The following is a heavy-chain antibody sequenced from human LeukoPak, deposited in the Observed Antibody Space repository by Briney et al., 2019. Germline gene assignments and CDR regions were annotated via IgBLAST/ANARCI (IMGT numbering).Heavy chain of an antibody. CDR1: GGSISSYY. Sequence: SETLSLTCIVAGGSISSYYWSWIRQPPGKGLEWIGYIYYSGSTNYNPSLKSRVTISVDTSKNQFSLKLSSVTAADTAVYYCASYPHRGFIAAAGGGFFFDYWGQGTLVTVSS. CDR3: ASYPHRGFIAAAGGGFFFDY. D-gene: IGHD6-13*01. V-gene: IGHV4-59*12. CDR2: IYYSGST. J-gene: IGHJ4*02.